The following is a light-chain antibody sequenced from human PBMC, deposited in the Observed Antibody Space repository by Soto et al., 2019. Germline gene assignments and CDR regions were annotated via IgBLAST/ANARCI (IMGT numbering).Light chain of an antibody. CDR1: ESIRTW. Sequence: DIQMTQSPSTLSASIGDRVTITCRASESIRTWLAWYQHKPGKAPKLLIYAASSLQSGVPSRFSGSGSGTDFTLTISSLQPEDFATYFCQQSYSTPPWTFGQGTKVDIK. V-gene: IGKV1-39*01. CDR2: AAS. CDR3: QQSYSTPPWT. J-gene: IGKJ1*01.